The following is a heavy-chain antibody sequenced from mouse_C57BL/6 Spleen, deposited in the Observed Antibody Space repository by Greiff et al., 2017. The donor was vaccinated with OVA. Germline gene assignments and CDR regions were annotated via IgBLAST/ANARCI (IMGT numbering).Heavy chain of an antibody. CDR3: ARSLRYSNLDY. D-gene: IGHD2-5*01. Sequence: LQESGAELAGHGASVKMSCKASGYTFTSYTMHWVKQRPGQGLAWIGYTKPSSGYTKYNQKFKDKAKLTADKSSSTAYMQLCSLTSQDSAVYYFARSLRYSNLDYWRQGTTLTGPS. V-gene: IGHV1-4*01. J-gene: IGHJ2*01. CDR2: TKPSSGYT. CDR1: GYTFTSYT.